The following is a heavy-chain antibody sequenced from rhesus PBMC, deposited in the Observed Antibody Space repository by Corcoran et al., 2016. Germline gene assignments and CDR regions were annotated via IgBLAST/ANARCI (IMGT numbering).Heavy chain of an antibody. J-gene: IGHJ4*01. D-gene: IGHD3-9*01. Sequence: EVQLVESGGGLVQPGGSLRLSCAASGFTFSSYDMSWVRQAPGKGLEWVSYISYTGKPIYYADSVKGPFTISRDNAKNSLSLQMSSLRAEDTAVYYCTRVFPIYEDDYGYYPSPIFDYWGQGVLVTVSS. CDR3: TRVFPIYEDDYGYYPSPIFDY. CDR2: ISYTGKPI. CDR1: GFTFSSYD. V-gene: IGHV3-136*01.